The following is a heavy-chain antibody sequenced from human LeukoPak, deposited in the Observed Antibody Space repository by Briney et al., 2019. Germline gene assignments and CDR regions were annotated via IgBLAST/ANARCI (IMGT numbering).Heavy chain of an antibody. J-gene: IGHJ4*02. D-gene: IGHD6-19*01. CDR2: IYHSGST. CDR3: ARASEDSSGWYDRFDY. CDR1: GGSISSSNW. V-gene: IGHV4-4*02. Sequence: PSETLSLTCAVSGGSISSSNWWSWVRQPPGKGLEWIGEIYHSGSTNYNPSLKSRVTISVDKSKNQLSLKLSSVTAADTAVYYCARASEDSSGWYDRFDYWGQGTLVTVSS.